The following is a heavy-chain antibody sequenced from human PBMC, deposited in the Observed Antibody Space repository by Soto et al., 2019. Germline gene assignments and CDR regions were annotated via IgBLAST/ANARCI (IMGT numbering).Heavy chain of an antibody. Sequence: GGSLRLSCAASGFTFSSYSMNWVRQAPGKGLEWVSYISSSSSTIYYADSVKGRFTISRDNAKNSLYLQMNSLRAEDTAVYYCARDNDYGDYDPGFDYWGQGTLVTVSS. D-gene: IGHD4-17*01. V-gene: IGHV3-48*01. CDR1: GFTFSSYS. CDR3: ARDNDYGDYDPGFDY. J-gene: IGHJ4*02. CDR2: ISSSSSTI.